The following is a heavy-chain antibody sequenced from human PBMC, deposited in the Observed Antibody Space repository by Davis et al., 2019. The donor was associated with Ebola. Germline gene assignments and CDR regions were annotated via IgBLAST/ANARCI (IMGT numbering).Heavy chain of an antibody. Sequence: ASVKVSCKASGYTFTSYAMHWVRQAPGQRLEWMGWINAGNGNTKYSQKFQGRVTITRDTSASTAYMELSSLRSDDTAVYYCARLIQPTQRYYYYGMDVWGQGTTVTVSS. D-gene: IGHD5-18*01. V-gene: IGHV1-3*01. J-gene: IGHJ6*02. CDR1: GYTFTSYA. CDR2: INAGNGNT. CDR3: ARLIQPTQRYYYYGMDV.